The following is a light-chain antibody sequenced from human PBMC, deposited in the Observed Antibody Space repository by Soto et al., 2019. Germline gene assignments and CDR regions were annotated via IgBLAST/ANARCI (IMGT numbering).Light chain of an antibody. Sequence: DIEMTQSPSSLSASVGDRVTITCRASQGISNYLAWYQQRPGKVPKLLIYAASTLQSGVPSRFSGSGSGTDFTLTISSLQPEDVATYYCQKYDSAPWTFGKGTEVEIK. J-gene: IGKJ1*01. CDR3: QKYDSAPWT. V-gene: IGKV1-27*01. CDR2: AAS. CDR1: QGISNY.